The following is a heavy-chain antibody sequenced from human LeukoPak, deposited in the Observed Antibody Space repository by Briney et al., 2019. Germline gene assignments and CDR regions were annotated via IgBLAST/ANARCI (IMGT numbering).Heavy chain of an antibody. J-gene: IGHJ3*02. CDR2: FDPEDGET. CDR1: GYTLTELS. V-gene: IGHV1-24*01. D-gene: IGHD5-24*01. CDR3: ARWSLAYDAFDI. Sequence: ASVKVSCKVSGYTLTELSMHWVRQAPGKGLEWMGGFDPEDGETIYAQKFQGRVTITRDTSASTAYMELSSLRSDDTAVYYCARWSLAYDAFDIWGQGTMVTVSS.